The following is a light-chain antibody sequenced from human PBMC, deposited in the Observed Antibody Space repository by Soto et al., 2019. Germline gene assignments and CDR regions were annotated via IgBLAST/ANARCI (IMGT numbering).Light chain of an antibody. V-gene: IGLV2-23*02. J-gene: IGLJ3*02. CDR1: TGDIGSYNL. CDR2: AVS. Sequence: QSALTQPASVSGSPGQSITISCSGTTGDIGSYNLLSWYQHHPGKAPKLMIYAVSQRPSGISNRFSGSKSGNTASLTISGLQAEDEADYYCSTWDVSLNGWVFGGGTKLTVL. CDR3: STWDVSLNGWV.